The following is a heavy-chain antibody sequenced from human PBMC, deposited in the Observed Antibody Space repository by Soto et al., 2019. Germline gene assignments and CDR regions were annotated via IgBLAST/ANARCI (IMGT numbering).Heavy chain of an antibody. V-gene: IGHV1-2*02. CDR3: ARDPDYGDYWGYFFES. CDR2: INPTSGGT. D-gene: IGHD4-17*01. Sequence: QVQLVQSGAEVKKPGASVKVSCKTSGYTFAAYYIHWIRQAPGQGLEWMGWINPTSGGTVYAQNFQDRVTMTRDTSISTDYMELRRLNSDDTAVYYCARDPDYGDYWGYFFESWGQGTPVTVS. J-gene: IGHJ4*02. CDR1: GYTFAAYY.